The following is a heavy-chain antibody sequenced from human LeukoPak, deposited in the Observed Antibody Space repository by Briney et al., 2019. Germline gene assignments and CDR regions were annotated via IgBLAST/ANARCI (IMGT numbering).Heavy chain of an antibody. Sequence: GRSLRLSCAASGFTFSSYGMHWVRQAPGKGLGWVAVISYDGSNKYYADSVKGRFTISRDNSKNTLYLQMNSLRAEDTAVYYCAKSHITVVRGSMDVWGKGTTVTVSS. V-gene: IGHV3-30*18. D-gene: IGHD3-10*01. CDR2: ISYDGSNK. CDR1: GFTFSSYG. CDR3: AKSHITVVRGSMDV. J-gene: IGHJ6*04.